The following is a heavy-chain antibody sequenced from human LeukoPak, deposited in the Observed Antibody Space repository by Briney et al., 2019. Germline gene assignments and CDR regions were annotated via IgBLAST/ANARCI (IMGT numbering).Heavy chain of an antibody. Sequence: RTSQTLSLTCTVSGASISSGGNYWSWIRQLPGKGLEWIGYIYNSRRTYYNPSLKSRLIMSLDTSKNQFSLKLSSVTAADTAVYYCARTAGWSFGFDYWGQGALVTVSS. CDR3: ARTAGWSFGFDY. CDR2: IYNSRRT. D-gene: IGHD1-26*01. V-gene: IGHV4-31*03. CDR1: GASISSGGNY. J-gene: IGHJ4*02.